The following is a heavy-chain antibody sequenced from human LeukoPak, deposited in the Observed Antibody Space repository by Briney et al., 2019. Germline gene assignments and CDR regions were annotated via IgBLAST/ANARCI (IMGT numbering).Heavy chain of an antibody. CDR1: GYTFTGYY. V-gene: IGHV1-2*02. J-gene: IGHJ5*02. CDR2: INPNSGGT. CDR3: ARTIVVVVAATYSWFDP. Sequence: ASVKVSCKASGYTFTGYYMHWVRQAPGQGLEWMGWINPNSGGTNYAQKFQGRVTMTRDTSISTAYMELRSLRSDDTAVYYCARTIVVVVAATYSWFDPWGQGTLVTVSS. D-gene: IGHD2-15*01.